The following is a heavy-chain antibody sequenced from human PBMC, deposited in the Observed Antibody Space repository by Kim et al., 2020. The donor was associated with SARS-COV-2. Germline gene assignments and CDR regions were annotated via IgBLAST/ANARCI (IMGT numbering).Heavy chain of an antibody. CDR3: ATGPTISSDSSGYSLDY. V-gene: IGHV1-24*01. CDR2: FDPEDGET. CDR1: GYTLTELS. Sequence: ASVKVSCKVSGYTLTELSMHWVRQAPGKGLEWMGGFDPEDGETIYAQKFQGRVTMTEDTSTDTAYMELSSLRSEDTAVYYCATGPTISSDSSGYSLDYWGQGTLVTGSS. D-gene: IGHD3-22*01. J-gene: IGHJ4*02.